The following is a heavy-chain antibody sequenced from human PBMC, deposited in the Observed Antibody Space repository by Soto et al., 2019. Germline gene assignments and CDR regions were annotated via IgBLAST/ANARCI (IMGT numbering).Heavy chain of an antibody. V-gene: IGHV3-33*01. Sequence: QVQLVESGGGVVQPGRSLRLSCAASGLTFSSYGMHWVRQAPGQGLEWVAVIWYDGSDKYYTDSVKGRFTISRDNPRNTLYLQMNGLRAEDTAMYYCASAHGDCGGYFVYWGQGTLVTVSS. CDR2: IWYDGSDK. D-gene: IGHD2-21*02. CDR3: ASAHGDCGGYFVY. CDR1: GLTFSSYG. J-gene: IGHJ4*02.